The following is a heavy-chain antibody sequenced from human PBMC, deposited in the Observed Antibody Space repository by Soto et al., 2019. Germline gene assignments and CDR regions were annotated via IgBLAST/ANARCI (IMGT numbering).Heavy chain of an antibody. CDR3: AKDRYLDHDSRGYLFDN. CDR2: ISRYGDFT. Sequence: EVQLLESGGDLIQPGGSLRLSCAASGFTFNIYAMAWVRPAPGKGLEWVSAISRYGDFTYYADSVEGRFTISRDNSKNTLYLQMNSLRAEDTALYYFAKDRYLDHDSRGYLFDNWGQGTLFTVSS. D-gene: IGHD3-22*01. J-gene: IGHJ4*02. V-gene: IGHV3-23*01. CDR1: GFTFNIYA.